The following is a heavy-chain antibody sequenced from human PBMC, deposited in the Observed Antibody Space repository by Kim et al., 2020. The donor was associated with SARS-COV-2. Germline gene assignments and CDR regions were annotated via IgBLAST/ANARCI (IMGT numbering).Heavy chain of an antibody. Sequence: GGSLRLSCAASGFTFSSYAMHWVRQAPGKGLEWVAVISYDGNNKYYADSVKGRFTISRDNSKNTLYLQMNSLRAEDTAVYYCARVFSGSTLDYWGQGTLVTVSS. CDR1: GFTFSSYA. CDR3: ARVFSGSTLDY. J-gene: IGHJ4*02. CDR2: ISYDGNNK. D-gene: IGHD1-26*01. V-gene: IGHV3-30-3*01.